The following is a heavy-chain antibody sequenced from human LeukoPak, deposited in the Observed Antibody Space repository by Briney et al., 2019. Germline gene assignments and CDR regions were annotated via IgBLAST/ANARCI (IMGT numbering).Heavy chain of an antibody. J-gene: IGHJ4*02. CDR2: IHYTGSN. D-gene: IGHD5-24*01. Sequence: SETLSLTCTVSGGSISSSSYYWSWIRQPPGKGLEWIGYIHYTGSNNYNPSLKSRLTISLDTSNNQFSLRLSSVTAADTAVYYCASVIADGYSEFWGQGTLVTVSS. CDR3: ASVIADGYSEF. CDR1: GGSISSSSYY. V-gene: IGHV4-61*01.